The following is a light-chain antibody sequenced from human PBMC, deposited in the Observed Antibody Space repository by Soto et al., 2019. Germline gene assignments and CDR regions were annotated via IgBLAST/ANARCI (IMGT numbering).Light chain of an antibody. CDR3: QQLNTYPRT. J-gene: IGKJ1*01. Sequence: DIQLTQSPSFLSASVGDRVTITCRASQGISSYLAWYQQKPGKAPKVLIYGASTLQSGVPSRFSGSGSGTEFTLTISRLQPEDFATYYCQQLNTYPRTFGQGTKVEIK. CDR1: QGISSY. CDR2: GAS. V-gene: IGKV1-9*01.